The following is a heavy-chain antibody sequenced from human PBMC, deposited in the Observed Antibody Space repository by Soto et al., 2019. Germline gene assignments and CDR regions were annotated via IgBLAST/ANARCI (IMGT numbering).Heavy chain of an antibody. CDR3: ASLYYDFWSGYYSPTEAYYGMDV. CDR2: IYYSGST. J-gene: IGHJ6*02. D-gene: IGHD3-3*01. CDR1: GGSISSYY. V-gene: IGHV4-59*01. Sequence: SETLSLTCTVSGGSISSYYWSWIRQPPGKGLEWIGYIYYSGSTNYNPSLKSRVTISVDTSKNQFSLKLSSVTAADTAVYYCASLYYDFWSGYYSPTEAYYGMDVWGQGTTVTVSS.